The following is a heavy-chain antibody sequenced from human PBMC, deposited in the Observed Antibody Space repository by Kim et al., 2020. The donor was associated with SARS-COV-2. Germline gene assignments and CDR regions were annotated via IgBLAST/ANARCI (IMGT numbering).Heavy chain of an antibody. CDR3: ARLLKGVAGLYYYYDSSGYYQSHFDY. J-gene: IGHJ4*02. V-gene: IGHV5-10-1*01. CDR1: GYSFTSYW. Sequence: GESLKISCKGSGYSFTSYWISWVRQMPGKGLEWMGRIDPSDSYTNYSPSFQGHVTISADKSISTAYLQWSSLKASDTAMYYCARLLKGVAGLYYYYDSSGYYQSHFDYWGQGTLVTVSS. CDR2: IDPSDSYT. D-gene: IGHD3-22*01.